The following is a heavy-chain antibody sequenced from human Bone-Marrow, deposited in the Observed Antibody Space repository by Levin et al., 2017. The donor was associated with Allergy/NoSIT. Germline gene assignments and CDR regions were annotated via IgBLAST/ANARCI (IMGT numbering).Heavy chain of an antibody. V-gene: IGHV4-4*02. J-gene: IGHJ3*02. CDR1: GDSISSSNW. Sequence: SETLSLTCAVSGDSISSSNWWCWVRQSPGKGLEWIGEIYQSGNTSYNPSIKSRVTISVDKSKNQFSLKLNTMTAADTAVYYCATCGDDCLDVFGIWGQGTMVTVSS. D-gene: IGHD2-21*02. CDR2: IYQSGNT. CDR3: ATCGDDCLDVFGI.